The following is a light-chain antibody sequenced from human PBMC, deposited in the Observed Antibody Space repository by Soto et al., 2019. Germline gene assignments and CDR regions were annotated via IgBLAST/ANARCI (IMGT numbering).Light chain of an antibody. Sequence: EIIMTQSPATLSVSPGERATLSCRATQSVSSHLAWYQQKNGQAPRLLIYHSSSRATGIPARFSGSGSGTEFSLTISSLQSEDFAVYCCQQYHTWPPSTTFGQGTRLEIK. CDR2: HSS. CDR1: QSVSSH. V-gene: IGKV3D-15*01. J-gene: IGKJ5*01. CDR3: QQYHTWPPSTT.